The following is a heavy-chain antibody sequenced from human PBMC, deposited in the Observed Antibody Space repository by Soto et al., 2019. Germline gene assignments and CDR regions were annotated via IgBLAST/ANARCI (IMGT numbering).Heavy chain of an antibody. CDR2: IDPSDSYT. Sequence: PGESLKISCKGSGYSFTSYWISWVRQMPGKGLEWMGRIDPSDSYTNYSPSFQGHVTISADKSISTAYLQWSSLKASDTAMYYCARWSDYDILTGYSTPTYYYYDMDVWGQGTTVTVSS. V-gene: IGHV5-10-1*01. CDR1: GYSFTSYW. J-gene: IGHJ6*02. CDR3: ARWSDYDILTGYSTPTYYYYDMDV. D-gene: IGHD3-9*01.